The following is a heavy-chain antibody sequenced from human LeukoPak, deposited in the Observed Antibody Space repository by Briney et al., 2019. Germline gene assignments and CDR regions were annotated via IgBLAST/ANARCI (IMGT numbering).Heavy chain of an antibody. CDR1: GYTFTRYG. V-gene: IGHV1-18*01. CDR2: ISTYNGNT. D-gene: IGHD6-19*01. Sequence: ASVKVSCKASGYTFTRYGISWVRQAPGQGLEWMGWISTYNGNTKYAQKLQGRVTMTTDTSTSTAYMELRSLRSDDTAVYYCARDLHSSXXXYFDYWGQGTLVTVSS. CDR3: ARDLHSSXXXYFDY. J-gene: IGHJ4*02.